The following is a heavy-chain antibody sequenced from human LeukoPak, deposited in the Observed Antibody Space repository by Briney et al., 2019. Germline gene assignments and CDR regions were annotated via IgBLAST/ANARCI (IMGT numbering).Heavy chain of an antibody. CDR3: ARGRYGWLPFDY. CDR1: GGSFDPYY. D-gene: IGHD3-16*01. V-gene: IGHV4-34*01. CDR2: VDHRGST. J-gene: IGHJ4*02. Sequence: SETLSLTCAVYGGSFDPYYWSWIRQPPGKGLEWIGEVDHRGSTNNNPSLKSRVSISIDTSKNQFSLKLSSVTAADTAVYYCARGRYGWLPFDYWGQGTLVTVSS.